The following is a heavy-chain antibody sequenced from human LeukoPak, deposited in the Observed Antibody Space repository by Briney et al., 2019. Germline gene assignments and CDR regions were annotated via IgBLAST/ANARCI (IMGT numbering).Heavy chain of an antibody. V-gene: IGHV3-30*02. D-gene: IGHD6-19*01. CDR1: GFTFSSYG. Sequence: GGSLRLSCAASGFTFSSYGMHWVRQAPGKGLEWVAFIRYDGSNKYYADSVKGRFTISRDNSKNTLYLQMNSLRAEDTAVYYCAKGRGIAVAGTDTKTPRTLGYWGQGTLVTVSS. CDR3: AKGRGIAVAGTDTKTPRTLGY. CDR2: IRYDGSNK. J-gene: IGHJ4*02.